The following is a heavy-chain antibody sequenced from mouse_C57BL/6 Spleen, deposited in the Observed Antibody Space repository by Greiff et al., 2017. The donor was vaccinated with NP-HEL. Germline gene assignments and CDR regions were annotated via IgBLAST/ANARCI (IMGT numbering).Heavy chain of an antibody. V-gene: IGHV1-64*01. CDR3: ARSGADGYQAY. J-gene: IGHJ3*01. CDR2: IHPNSGST. CDR1: GYTFTSYW. Sequence: QVQLQQPGAELVKPGASVKLSCKASGYTFTSYWMHWVKQRPGQGLEWIGMIHPNSGSTNYNEKFKSKATLTEDKSSSTAYMQLSSLTSEDSAVYYCARSGADGYQAYWGQGTLVTVSA. D-gene: IGHD2-3*01.